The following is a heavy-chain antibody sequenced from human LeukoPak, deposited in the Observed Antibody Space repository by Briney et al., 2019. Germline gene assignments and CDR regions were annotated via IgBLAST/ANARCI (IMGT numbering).Heavy chain of an antibody. CDR2: IVVGSGNT. V-gene: IGHV1-58*01. J-gene: IGHJ6*02. CDR3: AAGYYYYYGMDV. CDR1: GFTFTSSA. Sequence: ASVKVFCKASGFTFTSSAVQWVRQARGQRLEWIGWIVVGSGNTNCAQKFQERVTITRDMSTSTAYMALSSLRSEDTAVYYCAAGYYYYYGMDVWGQGTTVTVSS.